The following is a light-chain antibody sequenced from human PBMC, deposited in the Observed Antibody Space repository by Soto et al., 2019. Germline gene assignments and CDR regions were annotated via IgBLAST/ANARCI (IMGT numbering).Light chain of an antibody. Sequence: QLVLTQPHSASGTPGQRVTISCSGSSSNIGSNYVYWYQQLPGTVPQLLIYRNSERPSGVPDRFSGSKSGTSASLAISGLRSEDEADDYCAAWDDSLRGVVFGGGTKLTVL. CDR1: SSNIGSNY. J-gene: IGLJ2*01. CDR3: AAWDDSLRGVV. CDR2: RNS. V-gene: IGLV1-47*01.